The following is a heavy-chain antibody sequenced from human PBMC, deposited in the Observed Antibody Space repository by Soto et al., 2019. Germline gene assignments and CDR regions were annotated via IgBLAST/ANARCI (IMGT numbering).Heavy chain of an antibody. CDR1: GFTFSSYE. D-gene: IGHD3-16*01. Sequence: EVQLVESGGGLVQPGGSLRLSCAASGFTFSSYEMNWVRQAPGKGLEWVSYISSSGSTIYYADSVKGRFTISRDNAKNSLYLQMNSLRAEDTAVYYCAREGGAGYFDYWGQGTLVTVSS. V-gene: IGHV3-48*03. CDR3: AREGGAGYFDY. J-gene: IGHJ4*02. CDR2: ISSSGSTI.